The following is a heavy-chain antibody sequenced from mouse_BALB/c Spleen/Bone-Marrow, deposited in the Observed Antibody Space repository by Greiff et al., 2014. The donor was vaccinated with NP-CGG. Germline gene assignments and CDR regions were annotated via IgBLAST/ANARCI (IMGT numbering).Heavy chain of an antibody. J-gene: IGHJ4*01. Sequence: EVQGVESGPELVKPGASVKMSCKASGYTFTDYYMKWVKQSHGKSLERIGDINPNNGDTFYNQKFKGKATLTVDKSSSTAYMQLDSLTSEDSALYYCARSDYGYYYYAMDYWGQGTSVTVSS. CDR3: ARSDYGYYYYAMDY. CDR2: INPNNGDT. D-gene: IGHD2-1*01. V-gene: IGHV1-26*01. CDR1: GYTFTDYY.